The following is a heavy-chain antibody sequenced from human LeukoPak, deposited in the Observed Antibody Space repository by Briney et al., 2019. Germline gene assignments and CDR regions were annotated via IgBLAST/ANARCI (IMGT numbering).Heavy chain of an antibody. CDR3: AFGIAAAGSTDY. CDR1: GYTFTGYY. J-gene: IGHJ4*02. V-gene: IGHV1-2*02. Sequence: ASVKVSCKASGYTFTGYYMHWVRQAPGQGLEWMGWINPNSGGTNYAQKFQGRATMTRDTSISTAYMELSRLRSDDTAVYYCAFGIAAAGSTDYWGQGTLVTVSS. D-gene: IGHD6-13*01. CDR2: INPNSGGT.